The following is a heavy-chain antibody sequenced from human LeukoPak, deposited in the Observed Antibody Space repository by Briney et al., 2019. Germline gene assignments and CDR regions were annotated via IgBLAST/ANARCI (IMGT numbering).Heavy chain of an antibody. J-gene: IGHJ4*02. D-gene: IGHD1-26*01. CDR2: IYDSENT. CDR1: GGSISSGGYY. CDR3: ARGATVEYFDH. V-gene: IGHV4-31*03. Sequence: SETLSLTCTVSGGSISSGGYYWSWIRQHPGKGLEWIGYIYDSENTHYISSLKSRLTISVDTSKNQFSLKLSSVTAADTAVYYCARGATVEYFDHWGQGTVVTVSS.